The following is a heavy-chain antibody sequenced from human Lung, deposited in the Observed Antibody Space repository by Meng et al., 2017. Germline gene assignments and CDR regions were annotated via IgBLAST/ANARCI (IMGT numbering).Heavy chain of an antibody. J-gene: IGHJ4*02. CDR1: GGSFRDYY. CDR2: INHSGST. Sequence: QVQLQQWGPGLLKPSETLSLTCVVSGGSFRDYYWSWIRQPPGKGLEWIGEINHSGSTNYNPSLESRATISVDTSQNNLSLKLSSVTAADSAVYYCARGPTTMAHDFDYWGQGTLVTVSS. D-gene: IGHD4-11*01. V-gene: IGHV4-34*01. CDR3: ARGPTTMAHDFDY.